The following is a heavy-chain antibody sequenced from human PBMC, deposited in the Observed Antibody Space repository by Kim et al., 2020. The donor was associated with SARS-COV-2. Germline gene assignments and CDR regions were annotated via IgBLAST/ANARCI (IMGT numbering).Heavy chain of an antibody. CDR1: GGSISSSNW. V-gene: IGHV4-4*02. Sequence: SETLSLTCAVSGGSISSSNWWSWVRQPPGKGLEWIGEIYHSGSTNYNPSLKSRVTISVDKSKNQFSLKLSSVTAADTAVYYCAREVAATLRGAFDIWGQGTMVTVSS. J-gene: IGHJ3*02. D-gene: IGHD2-15*01. CDR2: IYHSGST. CDR3: AREVAATLRGAFDI.